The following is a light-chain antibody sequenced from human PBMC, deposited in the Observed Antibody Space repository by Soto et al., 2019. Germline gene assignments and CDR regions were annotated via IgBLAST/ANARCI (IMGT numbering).Light chain of an antibody. CDR1: NIGDKR. CDR2: YDS. Sequence: SYELTQPPSVSVAPEKTTTITCGGNNIGDKRVHWYRQKPGQAPVLLIYYDSDRPSGIPERFSGSNSGNTATLTISRVEAWDEADYYCQVWDIMTDNYVFGGGTKVTVL. V-gene: IGLV3-21*04. CDR3: QVWDIMTDNYV. J-gene: IGLJ1*01.